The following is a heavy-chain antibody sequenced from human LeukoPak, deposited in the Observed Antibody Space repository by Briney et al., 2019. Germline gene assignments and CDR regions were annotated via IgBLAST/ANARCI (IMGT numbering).Heavy chain of an antibody. CDR3: ARGTHDFWSGHGYYFDY. CDR1: GGSFSGYY. V-gene: IGHV4-34*01. CDR2: INHSGST. Sequence: PSETLSLTCAVYGGSFSGYYWSWIRQPPGKGLEWIGEINHSGSTNYNPSLKSRVTISVDTSKNQFSLKLSSVTAADTAVYYCARGTHDFWSGHGYYFDYWGQGTLVTVSS. J-gene: IGHJ4*02. D-gene: IGHD3-3*01.